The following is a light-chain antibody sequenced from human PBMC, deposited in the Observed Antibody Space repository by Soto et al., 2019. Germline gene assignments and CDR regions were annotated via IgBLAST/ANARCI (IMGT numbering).Light chain of an antibody. Sequence: QSALTQPRSVSGSPGQSVTISCTGTSSDVGAYNYVSWYQNHPGKAPKVMIYDVSERPSGVPDRFSGSKSDNKASLTISGLQAEDEADYYCCSSAGSYSWVFGGGTKLTVL. J-gene: IGLJ3*02. CDR2: DVS. V-gene: IGLV2-11*01. CDR3: CSSAGSYSWV. CDR1: SSDVGAYNY.